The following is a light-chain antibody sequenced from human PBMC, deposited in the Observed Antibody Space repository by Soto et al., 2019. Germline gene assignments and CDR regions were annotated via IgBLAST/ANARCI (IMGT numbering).Light chain of an antibody. CDR2: GNT. CDR1: SSNIGAHYD. Sequence: QSVLTQPPSVSGAPGQRVTISCTGSSSNIGAHYDVHWYQQLPGKPPKLLIYGNTNRPSGVPDRFSGSKSGTSASLAIAGLQADDESDYYCQSYDNRLSGYVFGTGNKLTVL. CDR3: QSYDNRLSGYV. J-gene: IGLJ1*01. V-gene: IGLV1-40*01.